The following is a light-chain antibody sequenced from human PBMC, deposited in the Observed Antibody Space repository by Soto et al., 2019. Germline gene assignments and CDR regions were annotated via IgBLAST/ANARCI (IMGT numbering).Light chain of an antibody. V-gene: IGKV1-12*01. CDR3: QRANSFPFA. Sequence: DIQMTQSPSSVSASVGDRVTITCRASQGINSWLAWYQQKPGKAPKLLIYAASGLQSGVPSRFSGRGSGTDFTLTISSLQPEDFATYYCQRANSFPFAFGPGTTVDIK. J-gene: IGKJ3*01. CDR1: QGINSW. CDR2: AAS.